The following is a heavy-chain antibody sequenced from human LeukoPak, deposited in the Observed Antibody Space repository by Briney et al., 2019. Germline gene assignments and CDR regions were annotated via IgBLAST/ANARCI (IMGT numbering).Heavy chain of an antibody. CDR3: ARVLAAPANEEAFDI. D-gene: IGHD6-6*01. Sequence: GGSLRLSCAASGFTFDDYAMHWVRQAPGKGLEWVSLISGDGGSTYYADSVKGRFTISRDNAKNSLYLQMNSLRAEDTAVYYCARVLAAPANEEAFDIWGQGTMVTVSS. J-gene: IGHJ3*02. CDR1: GFTFDDYA. CDR2: ISGDGGST. V-gene: IGHV3-43*02.